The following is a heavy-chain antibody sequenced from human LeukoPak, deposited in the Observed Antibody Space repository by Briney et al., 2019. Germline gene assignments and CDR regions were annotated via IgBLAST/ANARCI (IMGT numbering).Heavy chain of an antibody. CDR2: IGSSSSYI. CDR3: AKEKRDSDFWRGAFDI. J-gene: IGHJ3*02. Sequence: GGSLRLSCAASGFTFSSYSMNWVRQAPGKGLEWVSSIGSSSSYIYYADSVKGRFTISRDNAKNSLYLQMNSLRPEDTAVYYCAKEKRDSDFWRGAFDIWGQGTMVTVSS. V-gene: IGHV3-21*01. D-gene: IGHD3-3*01. CDR1: GFTFSSYS.